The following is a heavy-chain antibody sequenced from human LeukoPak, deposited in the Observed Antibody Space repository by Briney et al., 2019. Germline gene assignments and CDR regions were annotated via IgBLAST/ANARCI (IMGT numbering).Heavy chain of an antibody. V-gene: IGHV1-8*01. J-gene: IGHJ6*02. D-gene: IGHD3-10*01. CDR1: GYTFTSYD. CDR3: ASYGSGPSGYHYYGMDV. CDR2: MNPNSGNT. Sequence: GASVKVSCKAPGYTFTSYDINWVRQATGQGLEWMGWMNPNSGNTGYAQKFQGRVTMTRNTSISTAYMELSSLRSEDTAVYYCASYGSGPSGYHYYGMDVWGQGTTVTVSS.